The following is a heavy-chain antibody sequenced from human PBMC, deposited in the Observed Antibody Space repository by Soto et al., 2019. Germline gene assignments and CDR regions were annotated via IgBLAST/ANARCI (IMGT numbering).Heavy chain of an antibody. Sequence: PGESLKISCKNSGYSLNAYWIGWEGEIPGKGMERIGITNPDDSEARFRPSFQGQFTMLTHKSVTTAYLHRSSLKGSDAAMYYCALKRLGYCGTTNGFSGFFTDWGQGTQVTVSS. V-gene: IGHV5-51*01. CDR3: ALKRLGYCGTTNGFSGFFTD. CDR1: GYSLNAYW. D-gene: IGHD2-21*01. CDR2: TNPDDSEA. J-gene: IGHJ4*02.